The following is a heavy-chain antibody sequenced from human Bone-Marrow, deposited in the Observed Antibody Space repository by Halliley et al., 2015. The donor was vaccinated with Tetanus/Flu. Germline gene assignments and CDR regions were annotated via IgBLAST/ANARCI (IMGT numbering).Heavy chain of an antibody. V-gene: IGHV1-2*04. J-gene: IGHJ4*02. Sequence: EGMGWINLNTGDTHHAQKFQGWGTLPRDTPISTAYMELTRLTSADTAVYYCARSTGDFGSPPDYWGQGTLVTVSS. CDR3: ARSTGDFGSPPDY. CDR2: INLNTGDT. D-gene: IGHD7-27*01.